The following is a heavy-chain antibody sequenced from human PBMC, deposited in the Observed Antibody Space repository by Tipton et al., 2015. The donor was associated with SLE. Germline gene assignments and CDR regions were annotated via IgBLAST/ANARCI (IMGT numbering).Heavy chain of an antibody. J-gene: IGHJ4*02. Sequence: SLRLSCAAFGFTFSSYDMHWVRQATGKGLEWVSAIGTAGDTYYPGSVKGRFTISRDNSKNTLYLQMNSLRAEDTAVYYCAKAGLWFGAYWGQGTLVTVSS. CDR3: AKAGLWFGAY. V-gene: IGHV3-13*04. CDR1: GFTFSSYD. D-gene: IGHD3-10*01. CDR2: IGTAGDT.